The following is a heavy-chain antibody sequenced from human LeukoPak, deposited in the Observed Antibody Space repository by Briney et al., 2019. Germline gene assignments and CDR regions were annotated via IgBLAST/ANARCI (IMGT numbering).Heavy chain of an antibody. V-gene: IGHV3-15*01. J-gene: IGHJ4*02. CDR1: GFTFTNAW. CDR2: IKDKSKGGTT. CDR3: TSDFGGNEYDSSGYRLDDY. Sequence: GGSLRLSCEASGFTFTNAWMSWVRQVPGKGLEWLGRIKDKSKGGTTDYAAPVKGRFTISRDDSKNTLYLQMNSLKTEDTAVYYCTSDFGGNEYDSSGYRLDDYWGQGTLVTVSS. D-gene: IGHD3-22*01.